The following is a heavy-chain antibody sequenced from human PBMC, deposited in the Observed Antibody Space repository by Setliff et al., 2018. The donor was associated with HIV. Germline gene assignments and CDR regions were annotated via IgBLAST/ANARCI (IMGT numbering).Heavy chain of an antibody. V-gene: IGHV4-4*07. J-gene: IGHJ4*02. CDR2: LYVSGDT. CDR1: DDPISSYY. D-gene: IGHD2-21*02. CDR3: ATLDPSGGNFLAY. Sequence: SETLSLTCYVTDDPISSYYWSWVRQPAGKGLEWIGRLYVSGDTNYNPSLKSRVTISLDTSKMQFSLRLTSVTAADTAVYYCATLDPSGGNFLAYWGQGTLVTVSS.